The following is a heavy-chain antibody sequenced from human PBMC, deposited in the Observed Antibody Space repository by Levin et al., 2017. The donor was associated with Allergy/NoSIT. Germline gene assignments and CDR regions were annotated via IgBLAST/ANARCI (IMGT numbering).Heavy chain of an antibody. CDR2: ISWNSGSI. CDR3: ARDNVGLPDAFDI. J-gene: IGHJ3*02. Sequence: SLKISCAASGFTFDDYAMHWVRQAPGKGLEWVSGISWNSGSIVYADSVKGRFTISRANAKNSLYLQMNSLRTEDTALYYCARDNVGLPDAFDIWGQGTMVIVSS. D-gene: IGHD3-10*01. V-gene: IGHV3-9*01. CDR1: GFTFDDYA.